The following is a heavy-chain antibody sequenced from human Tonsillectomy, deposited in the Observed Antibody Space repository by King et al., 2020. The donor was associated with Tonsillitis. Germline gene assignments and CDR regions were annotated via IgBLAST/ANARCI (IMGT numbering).Heavy chain of an antibody. J-gene: IGHJ4*02. CDR3: ARGTRITIVGVVITPGTFDY. D-gene: IGHD3-3*01. CDR1: GGSISSSSYY. V-gene: IGHV4-39*01. CDR2: IYYSGST. Sequence: LQLQESGPGLVKPSETLSLTCTVSGGSISSSSYYWGWIRQPPGKGLEWIGSIYYSGSTYYNPSLKSRVTISVDTSKNQFSLKLSSVTAADTAVYYCARGTRITIVGVVITPGTFDYWGQGTLVTVSS.